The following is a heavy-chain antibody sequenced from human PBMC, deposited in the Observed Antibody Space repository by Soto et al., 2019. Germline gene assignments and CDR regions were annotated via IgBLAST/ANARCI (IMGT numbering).Heavy chain of an antibody. V-gene: IGHV1-18*01. CDR3: GRGGTPIDY. Sequence: ASVKVSCKASGYTFTNFGISWVRQAPGQGLEWMGWISAYNGNTNYAQNFQGRVTMTTDTSTSAAYMELRSLRSDDTAVYYCGRGGTPIDYWGQGTLVTVSS. CDR2: ISAYNGNT. D-gene: IGHD3-16*01. J-gene: IGHJ4*02. CDR1: GYTFTNFG.